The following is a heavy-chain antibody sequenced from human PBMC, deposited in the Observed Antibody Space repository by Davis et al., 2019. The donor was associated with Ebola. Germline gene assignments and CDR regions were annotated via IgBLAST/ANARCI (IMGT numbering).Heavy chain of an antibody. Sequence: LRLSCPASGLTVSSNYMSWVRQAPGKGLEWIGEINHSGSTNYNPSLKSRVTISVDTSKNQFSLKLSSVTAADTAVYYCARVMTTVTTGWFDPWGQGTLVTVSS. CDR1: GLTVSSNY. V-gene: IGHV4-34*01. CDR2: INHSGST. J-gene: IGHJ5*02. D-gene: IGHD4-11*01. CDR3: ARVMTTVTTGWFDP.